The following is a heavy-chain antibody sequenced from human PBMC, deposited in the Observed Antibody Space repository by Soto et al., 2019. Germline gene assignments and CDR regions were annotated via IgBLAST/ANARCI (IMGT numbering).Heavy chain of an antibody. CDR3: ARGYSGYEPHFDS. CDR2: INPNSGVT. CDR1: GYTFTDYY. Sequence: QVQLVQSGAEVKKPGASMRVSCKTSGYTFTDYYIHWVRQAPGQGLQWMGWINPNSGVTHYAQNFQGWVTITKDTSINTAYMDLTSLKSDDTAVYYCARGYSGYEPHFDSWGQGTLATVSS. V-gene: IGHV1-2*04. J-gene: IGHJ4*02. D-gene: IGHD5-12*01.